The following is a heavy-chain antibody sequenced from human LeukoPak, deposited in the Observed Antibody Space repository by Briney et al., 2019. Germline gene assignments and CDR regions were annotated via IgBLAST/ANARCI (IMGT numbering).Heavy chain of an antibody. D-gene: IGHD3-16*02. CDR1: GLSFSSYG. Sequence: GGSLRLSCAASGLSFSSYGMHWVRQAPGKGLEWVAFIQYDGSNKFYADSVKGRFTISRDNSKNTLYLQMNSLRPEDTAIYYCAKYYIWGSYRPYYFDYWGQGTLVTVSS. V-gene: IGHV3-30*02. CDR3: AKYYIWGSYRPYYFDY. J-gene: IGHJ4*02. CDR2: IQYDGSNK.